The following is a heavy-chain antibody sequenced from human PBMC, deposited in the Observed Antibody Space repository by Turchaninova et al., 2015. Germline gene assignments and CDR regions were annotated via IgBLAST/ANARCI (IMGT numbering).Heavy chain of an antibody. V-gene: IGHV4-38-2*01. CDR1: GYSISSGCY. CDR2: IYHSGST. D-gene: IGHD6-13*01. Sequence: QVQLQESGPGLVKPSETLSLTCAVSGYSISSGCYWGWIRQPPGTGLEWIGSIYHSGSTSSNPSLKSRVTISVETAKNQFSLKLSSVTAADTAGYYCARGEYTSSWYHYWGQGTLVTVSS. J-gene: IGHJ4*02. CDR3: ARGEYTSSWYHY.